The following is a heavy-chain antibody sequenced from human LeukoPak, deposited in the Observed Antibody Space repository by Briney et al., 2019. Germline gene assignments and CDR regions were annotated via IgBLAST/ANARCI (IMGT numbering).Heavy chain of an antibody. CDR2: IKQDGSEK. V-gene: IGHV3-7*01. J-gene: IGHJ4*02. D-gene: IGHD3-16*01. Sequence: TGGSLRLSCAASGFTFSSYWMSWVRQAPGKGLEWVANIKQDGSEKYYVGSVKGRFTISRDNAKNSVYLQMNSLRVEDTALYYCARGYVSLDYWGQGNLVTVSS. CDR3: ARGYVSLDY. CDR1: GFTFSSYW.